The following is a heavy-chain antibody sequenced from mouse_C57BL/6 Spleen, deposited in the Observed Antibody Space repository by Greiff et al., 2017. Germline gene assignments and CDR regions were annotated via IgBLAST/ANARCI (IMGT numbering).Heavy chain of an antibody. J-gene: IGHJ1*03. Sequence: QVQLQQPGAELVRPGTSVKLSCKASGYTFTSYWMHWVKQRPGQGLEWIGVIDPSDSYTNYNQKFKGKATLTVDTSSSTAYMQRSSLTSEDSAVYYCARSSDYDEDWYFDVWGTGTTVTVSS. CDR2: IDPSDSYT. D-gene: IGHD2-4*01. CDR3: ARSSDYDEDWYFDV. CDR1: GYTFTSYW. V-gene: IGHV1-59*01.